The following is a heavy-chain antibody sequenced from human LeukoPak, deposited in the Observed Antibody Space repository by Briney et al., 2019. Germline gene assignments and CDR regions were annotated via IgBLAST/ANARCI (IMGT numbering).Heavy chain of an antibody. Sequence: GGSLRISCAASGFTFSSYSMNWVRQAPGKGLEWVSYISSSSSTIYYADSVKGRFTISRDNAKNSLYLQMNSLRAEDTAVYYCASNLKYYYDSSGYSPFSGWGQGTLVTVSS. CDR2: ISSSSSTI. CDR3: ASNLKYYYDSSGYSPFSG. V-gene: IGHV3-48*01. CDR1: GFTFSSYS. D-gene: IGHD3-22*01. J-gene: IGHJ4*02.